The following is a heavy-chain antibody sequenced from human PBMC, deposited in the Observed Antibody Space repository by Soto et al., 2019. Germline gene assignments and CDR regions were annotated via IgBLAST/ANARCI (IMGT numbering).Heavy chain of an antibody. D-gene: IGHD2-21*01. V-gene: IGHV3-30*18. CDR1: GFTFSSYG. CDR3: AKDGGIARDFDY. Sequence: PGGSLRLSCAASGFTFSSYGMHWVRQAPGKGLEWVAVISYDGSNKYYADPVKGRFTISRDNSKNTLYLQMNSLRAEDTAVYYCAKDGGIARDFDYWGQGTLVTVSS. CDR2: ISYDGSNK. J-gene: IGHJ4*02.